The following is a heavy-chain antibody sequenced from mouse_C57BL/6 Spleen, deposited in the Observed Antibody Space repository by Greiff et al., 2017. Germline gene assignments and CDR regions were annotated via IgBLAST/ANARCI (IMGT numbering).Heavy chain of an antibody. D-gene: IGHD1-1*01. J-gene: IGHJ1*03. CDR2: INPGSGGT. CDR1: GYAFTNYL. V-gene: IGHV1-54*01. CDR3: ARPHGSSHWYFEV. Sequence: QVQLQQSGAELARPGTSVKVSCKASGYAFTNYLIEWVKQRPGQGLEWIGVINPGSGGTNYNEKFKGKATLTADKSASTAYMQLSSLTAEDSAGYGGARPHGSSHWYFEVWGTGTTVTVSS.